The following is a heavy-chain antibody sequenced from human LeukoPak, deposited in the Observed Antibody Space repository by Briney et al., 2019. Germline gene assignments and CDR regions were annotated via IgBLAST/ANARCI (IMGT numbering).Heavy chain of an antibody. CDR2: ISAYNTNT. V-gene: IGHV1-18*01. D-gene: IGHD3-22*01. CDR1: GYTFTSYG. J-gene: IGHJ6*02. Sequence: ASVKASCKASGYTFTSYGISWVRQAAGQGLEWMGWISAYNTNTNYAQKLQARVTLTTDTSTSTAYMELRSLRSDDTAVNYCASPYYYDSSGYYDGYYYGMDVWGQGTTVTVSS. CDR3: ASPYYYDSSGYYDGYYYGMDV.